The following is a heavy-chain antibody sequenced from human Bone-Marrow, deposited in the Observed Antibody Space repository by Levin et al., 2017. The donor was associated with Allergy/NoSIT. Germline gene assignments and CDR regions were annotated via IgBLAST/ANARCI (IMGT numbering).Heavy chain of an antibody. CDR1: GFTFSNAW. CDR2: IKSNTDGGTT. CDR3: ANGDYGDLIDD. D-gene: IGHD4-17*01. V-gene: IGHV3-15*01. Sequence: KSGGSLRLSCAASGFTFSNAWMTWVRQAPGKGLEWVGRIKSNTDGGTTDYAAPVKGRFTISRDDSKKMFYLQMNSLKTEDTAVYHCANGDYGDLIDDWGQGTLVTVSS. J-gene: IGHJ4*02.